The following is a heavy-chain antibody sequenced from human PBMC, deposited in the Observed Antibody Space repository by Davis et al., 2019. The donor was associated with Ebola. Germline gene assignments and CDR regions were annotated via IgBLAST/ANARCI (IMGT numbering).Heavy chain of an antibody. J-gene: IGHJ4*02. CDR1: GFTFSSYA. V-gene: IGHV3-30-3*01. D-gene: IGHD6-19*01. Sequence: GGSLRLSCAASGFTFSSYAMHWVRQAPGKGLEWVAVISYDGSNKYYADSVKGRFTISRDNSKNTLYLQMNSLRAEDTAVYYCARDLSRIAVEVVLWEGGFDYWGQGTLVTVSS. CDR2: ISYDGSNK. CDR3: ARDLSRIAVEVVLWEGGFDY.